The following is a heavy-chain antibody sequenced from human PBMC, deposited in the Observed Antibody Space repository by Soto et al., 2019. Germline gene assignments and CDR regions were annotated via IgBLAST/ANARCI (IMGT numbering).Heavy chain of an antibody. CDR1: GGSISSGDSY. J-gene: IGHJ4*02. CDR3: ARYLIPILTPYPY. D-gene: IGHD2-15*01. Sequence: SETLSLTCTVSGGSISSGDSYWSWIRQPPGKGLEWIGYIYYSGSTYYNPSLKSRVSISVDTSKNQFSLKLSSVTAADTAVYYWARYLIPILTPYPYGAQGPLFTFSS. CDR2: IYYSGST. V-gene: IGHV4-30-4*01.